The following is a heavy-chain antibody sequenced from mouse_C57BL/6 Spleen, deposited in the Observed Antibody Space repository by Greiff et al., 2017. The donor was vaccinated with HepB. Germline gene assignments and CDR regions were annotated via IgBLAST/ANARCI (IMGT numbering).Heavy chain of an antibody. CDR3: ARETTEWYVDV. Sequence: VQLQQSGPGLVKPSQSLSLTCSVTGYSITSGYYWNWIRQFPGNKLEWMGYISYDGSNNYNPSLKNRISITRDTSKNQFFLKLNSVTTEDTATYYCARETTEWYVDVWGTGTTVTVSS. J-gene: IGHJ1*03. CDR1: GYSITSGYY. CDR2: ISYDGSN. V-gene: IGHV3-6*01. D-gene: IGHD1-1*01.